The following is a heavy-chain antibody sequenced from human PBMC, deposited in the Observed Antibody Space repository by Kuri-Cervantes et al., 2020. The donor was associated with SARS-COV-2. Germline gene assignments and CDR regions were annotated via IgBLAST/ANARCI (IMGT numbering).Heavy chain of an antibody. V-gene: IGHV3-30*02. CDR1: GFTFSSYG. CDR3: ASTYYYDSSGYLYFDY. CDR2: IRYDGSNK. D-gene: IGHD3-22*01. J-gene: IGHJ4*02. Sequence: GGSLRLSCAASGFTFSSYGMHWVRQAPGKGLEWVAFIRYDGSNKYYADSVKGRFTISRDNSKNSLYLQMNSLRAEDTAVYYCASTYYYDSSGYLYFDYWGQGTLVTVSS.